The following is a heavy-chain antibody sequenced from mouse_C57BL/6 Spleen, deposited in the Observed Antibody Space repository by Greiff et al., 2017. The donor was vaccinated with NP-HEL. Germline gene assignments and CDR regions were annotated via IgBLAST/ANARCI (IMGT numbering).Heavy chain of an antibody. Sequence: EVNVVESGGGLVKPGGSLKLSCAASGFTFSDYGMHWVRQAPEQGLEWVAYISSGSSTIYYADTVKGRFTISRDNAKNTLCLQMTSLRAEDTAMYYCARGLRFAYWGQGTLVTVSA. V-gene: IGHV5-17*01. CDR2: ISSGSSTI. CDR3: ARGLRFAY. CDR1: GFTFSDYG. D-gene: IGHD1-1*01. J-gene: IGHJ3*01.